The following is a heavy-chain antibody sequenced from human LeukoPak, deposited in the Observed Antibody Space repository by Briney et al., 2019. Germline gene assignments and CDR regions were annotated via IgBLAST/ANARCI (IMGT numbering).Heavy chain of an antibody. J-gene: IGHJ4*02. V-gene: IGHV1-69*05. CDR1: VSTFTIYA. CDR2: IIPSFYTR. D-gene: IGHD3-3*01. CDR3: ARVAQRVLFGVVSTPFDY. Sequence: SLTVSFTSSVSTFTIYAISWVRQSPGQRPEWMGEIIPSFYTRNYAQKYQGNVTITTDAFTSTDNMYPSNLSSEDTAVYCCARVAQRVLFGVVSTPFDYWGRRTVVTVSS.